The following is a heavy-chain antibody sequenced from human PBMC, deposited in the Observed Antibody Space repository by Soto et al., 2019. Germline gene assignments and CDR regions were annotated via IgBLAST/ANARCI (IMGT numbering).Heavy chain of an antibody. V-gene: IGHV4-59*01. D-gene: IGHD2-15*01. CDR3: ARANNCSGGSCYRTGDYYGMDV. CDR1: GGSISSYY. CDR2: IYYSGST. J-gene: IGHJ6*02. Sequence: ETLSLTCTVSGGSISSYYWSWIRQPPGKGLEWIGYIYYSGSTNYNPSLKSRVTISVDTSKNQFSLKLSSVTAADTAVYYCARANNCSGGSCYRTGDYYGMDVWGQGTTVTVSS.